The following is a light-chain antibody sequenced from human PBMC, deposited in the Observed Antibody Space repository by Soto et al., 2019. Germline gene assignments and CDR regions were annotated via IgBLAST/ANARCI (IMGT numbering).Light chain of an antibody. CDR2: GNH. CDR3: QAYEKRLSTLL. CDR1: SSNIGTGYD. Sequence: QSVLTQPPSVSGAPGQRVIISCTGTSSNIGTGYDVNWYQQIPGAAPRLLIHGNHNRPSGVPDRFSGSKSGTSASLDINGFQADDEGHYYCQAYEKRLSTLLFGGGTKVAVL. V-gene: IGLV1-40*01. J-gene: IGLJ3*02.